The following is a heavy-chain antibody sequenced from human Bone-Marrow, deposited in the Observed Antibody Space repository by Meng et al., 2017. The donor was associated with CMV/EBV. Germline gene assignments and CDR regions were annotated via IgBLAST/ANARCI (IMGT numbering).Heavy chain of an antibody. J-gene: IGHJ1*01. D-gene: IGHD2-2*02. CDR2: IYYSGST. Sequence: LETLSLTCTVSGGSISSYYWSWIRQPPGKGLEWIGSIYYSGSTYYNPSLKSRVTISVDTSKNQFSLKLSSVTAADTAVYYCARGYCSSTSCYTMRYWGQGTLVTVSS. CDR1: GGSISSYY. CDR3: ARGYCSSTSCYTMRY. V-gene: IGHV4-39*07.